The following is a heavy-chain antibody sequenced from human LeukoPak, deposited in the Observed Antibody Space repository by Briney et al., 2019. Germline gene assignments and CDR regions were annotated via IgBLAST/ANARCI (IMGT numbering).Heavy chain of an antibody. J-gene: IGHJ4*02. Sequence: GGSLRLSCAASEFTLSAYWMHWVRHAPGKGLVWVSRIRGDGSMTNYADSVKGRFTISRDNAKNTLYLQMNSLRLEDTAVYYCARENLAAAADYWGQGTVVTVSS. V-gene: IGHV3-74*01. CDR3: ARENLAAAADY. CDR1: EFTLSAYW. D-gene: IGHD6-25*01. CDR2: IRGDGSMT.